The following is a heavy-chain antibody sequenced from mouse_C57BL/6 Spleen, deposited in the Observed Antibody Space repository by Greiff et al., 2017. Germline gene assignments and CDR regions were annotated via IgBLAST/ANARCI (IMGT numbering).Heavy chain of an antibody. J-gene: IGHJ2*01. CDR1: GFTFSDYG. CDR2: ISSGSSTI. V-gene: IGHV5-17*01. D-gene: IGHD1-1*01. Sequence: EVMLVESGGGLVKPGGSLKLSCAASGFTFSDYGMHWVRQAPEKGLEWVAYISSGSSTIYYADTVKGRFTISRDNAKNTLFLQMTSLRSEDTAMYYCARGNFSYYGSSRDYWGQGTTLTVSS. CDR3: ARGNFSYYGSSRDY.